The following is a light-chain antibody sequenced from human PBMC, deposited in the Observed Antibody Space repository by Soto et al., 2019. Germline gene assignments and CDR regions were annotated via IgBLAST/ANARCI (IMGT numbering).Light chain of an antibody. Sequence: QSALTQPRSGYGSPGQSVTISCTGTSSDVGAYNYVSWYQQHPAKAPNLMIYDVSKRPSGVPDRFSGSKSGNTASLTISGLQAEDEGDYYCCSYTNSAYVFGTGTKVTVL. CDR2: DVS. CDR3: CSYTNSAYV. V-gene: IGLV2-11*01. J-gene: IGLJ1*01. CDR1: SSDVGAYNY.